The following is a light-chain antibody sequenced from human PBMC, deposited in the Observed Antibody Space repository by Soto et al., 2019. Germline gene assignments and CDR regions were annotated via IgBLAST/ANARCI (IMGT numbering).Light chain of an antibody. V-gene: IGLV7-46*01. CDR3: LLSYSGARLGV. CDR2: DTS. Sequence: QALVTQEPSLTVSPGGTVTLTCGSSTGAVTSGHYPYWFQQKPGQAPRTLIYDTSNKHSWTPARFSGSLLGGKAALTLSGAQPEDEAEYYCLLSYSGARLGVFGGGTKLTVL. J-gene: IGLJ3*02. CDR1: TGAVTSGHY.